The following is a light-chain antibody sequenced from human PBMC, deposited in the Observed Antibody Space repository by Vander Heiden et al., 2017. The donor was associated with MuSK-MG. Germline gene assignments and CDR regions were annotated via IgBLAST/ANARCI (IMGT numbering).Light chain of an antibody. J-gene: IGLJ2*01. CDR3: ETWDDSLNGAVI. CDR2: SND. V-gene: IGLV1-47*02. Sequence: QSVLTQPPSASGTPGQRVTISCSGSSSNIGSNYVYWYQELPGTAPKLLIYSNDQRPSGVPDRFSGSKSGTSTSLAISGLRSEDEADDYCETWDDSLNGAVIFGGGTKLTVL. CDR1: SSNIGSNY.